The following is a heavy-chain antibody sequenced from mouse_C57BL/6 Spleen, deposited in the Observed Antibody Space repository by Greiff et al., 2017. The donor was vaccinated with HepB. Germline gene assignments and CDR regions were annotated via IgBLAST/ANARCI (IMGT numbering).Heavy chain of an antibody. D-gene: IGHD2-3*01. J-gene: IGHJ4*01. V-gene: IGHV1-31*01. CDR3: ARGIPDGYYGAMDY. Sequence: DVQLQESGPELVKPGASVTISCKASGYSFTGYYMHWVKQSHGNILDWIGYIYPYNGVSSYNQKFKGKATLTVDKSSSTAYMELRSLTSEDSAVYYCARGIPDGYYGAMDYWGQGTSVTVSS. CDR2: IYPYNGVS. CDR1: GYSFTGYY.